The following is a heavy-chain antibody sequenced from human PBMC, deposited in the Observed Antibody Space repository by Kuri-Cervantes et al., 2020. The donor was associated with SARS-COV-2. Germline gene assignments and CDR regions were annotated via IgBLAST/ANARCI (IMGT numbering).Heavy chain of an antibody. CDR1: GFTFSDYY. D-gene: IGHD1-7*01. CDR3: ARMYNWNYGYLDDY. CDR2: ISSSSYI. V-gene: IGHV3-69-1*01. Sequence: GGSLRLSCAASGFTFSDYYMSWIRQAPGKGLEWVSSISSSSYIYYADSVKGRFTISRDNAKNSLYLQMNSLRAEDTAVYYCARMYNWNYGYLDDYWGQGTLVTVSS. J-gene: IGHJ4*02.